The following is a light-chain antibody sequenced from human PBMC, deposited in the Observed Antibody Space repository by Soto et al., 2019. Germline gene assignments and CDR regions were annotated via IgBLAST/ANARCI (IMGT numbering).Light chain of an antibody. CDR1: NIGRKG. V-gene: IGLV3-21*02. CDR3: QVWDDSSDHVYV. J-gene: IGLJ1*01. CDR2: NDS. Sequence: SYELTQPPSVSVAPGQTARITCGGNNIGRKGVHWYQQRPGQAPVLVVYNDSDRPSGIPDRLSGSNSGNTATLTISRVEAGDEADYYCQVWDDSSDHVYVFGTGTKLTVL.